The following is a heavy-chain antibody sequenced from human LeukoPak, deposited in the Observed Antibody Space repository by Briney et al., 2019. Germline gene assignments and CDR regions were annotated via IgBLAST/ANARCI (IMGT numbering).Heavy chain of an antibody. V-gene: IGHV1-69*06. D-gene: IGHD2-15*01. J-gene: IGHJ4*02. CDR2: IIPIFGTA. CDR1: GDTFSNYA. CDR3: ATTSNWGYCSGGSCYVFDY. Sequence: ASVTVSCKASGDTFSNYAINWVRQSPGQGLEWMGGIIPIFGTADYAQKFQGRVTITADKSTSTAYMELSSLRSEDTAVYYCATTSNWGYCSGGSCYVFDYWGQGTLVTVSS.